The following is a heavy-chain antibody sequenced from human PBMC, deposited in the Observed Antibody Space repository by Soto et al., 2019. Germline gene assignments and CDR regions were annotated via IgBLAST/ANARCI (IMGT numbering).Heavy chain of an antibody. D-gene: IGHD2-15*01. CDR2: ISGNNVYL. Sequence: EAQLVESGGGLVKPGGSLRVSCAASGFNFSPYTMNWVRQAPGKGLEWVSSISGNNVYLYYADSVKGRFSISRDNTKNSMTLQMNSLNAEDTAIDDCARDRCSGGSCYRTYAFDMWGQGTLVTVSS. CDR3: ARDRCSGGSCYRTYAFDM. V-gene: IGHV3-21*01. J-gene: IGHJ3*02. CDR1: GFNFSPYT.